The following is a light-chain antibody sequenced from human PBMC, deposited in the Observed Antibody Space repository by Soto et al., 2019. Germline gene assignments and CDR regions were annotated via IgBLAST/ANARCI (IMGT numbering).Light chain of an antibody. Sequence: QSVLTQSPSTSGTPGQRVTISCSGNTANIGKNYVYWYQQFPGTAPKLLIYSDNHRPSWVPDRFSVSKSDTSASLAISGLRSEDEAVYYCAAWEDRRSGRVFGGGTKVTVI. CDR3: AAWEDRRSGRV. V-gene: IGLV1-47*02. CDR1: TANIGKNY. CDR2: SDN. J-gene: IGLJ3*02.